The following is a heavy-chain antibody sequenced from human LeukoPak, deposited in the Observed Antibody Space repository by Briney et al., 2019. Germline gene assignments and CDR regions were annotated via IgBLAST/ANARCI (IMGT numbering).Heavy chain of an antibody. CDR2: ISYDGSNT. CDR1: GFTFSNYG. CDR3: ARAISSTYNFDY. Sequence: GRSLRLSCSASGFTFSNYGMHWGRQAPGKGLGAVAAISYDGSNTFYADSGKGRFTTTRENTKNTLYLQLNSLRAEDTAVYYCARAISSTYNFDYWGQGTLVTVSS. D-gene: IGHD6-6*01. V-gene: IGHV3-30*03. J-gene: IGHJ4*02.